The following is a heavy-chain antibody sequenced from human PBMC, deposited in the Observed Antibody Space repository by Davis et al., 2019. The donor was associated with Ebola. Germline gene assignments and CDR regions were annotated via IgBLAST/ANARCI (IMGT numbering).Heavy chain of an antibody. CDR1: GYRLTSHR. CDR2: IYPGDSDN. Sequence: WESLKTPRKGPGYRLTSHRLALVRQMPGKGLEWMGIIYPGDSDNRYSPSFQGQVTISTDKSISTAYLQWSSLKATDTAMYYYARRSAAVDYWDQGALVTVSS. J-gene: IGHJ4*02. V-gene: IGHV5-51*01. CDR3: ARRSAAVDY. D-gene: IGHD6-13*01.